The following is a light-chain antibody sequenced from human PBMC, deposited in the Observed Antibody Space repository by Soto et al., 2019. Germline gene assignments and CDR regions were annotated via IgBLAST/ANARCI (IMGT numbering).Light chain of an antibody. CDR1: QTVSSSF. V-gene: IGKV3D-20*01. CDR3: QQYDTSPFT. CDR2: DAT. J-gene: IGKJ3*01. Sequence: EIVLTQSPATLSFSPGERATLSCGASQTVSSSFLAWYQQKPGLAPRLLIYDATSRAPGIPDRFRGSGSGTDFTLTINGLEPEDFAVYYCQQYDTSPFTFGTGTKVDIK.